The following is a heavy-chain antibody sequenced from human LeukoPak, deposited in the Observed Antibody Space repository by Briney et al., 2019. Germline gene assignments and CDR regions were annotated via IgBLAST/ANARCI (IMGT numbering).Heavy chain of an antibody. Sequence: GGSLRLSCAASGFTFSNYAMYWVRQAPGKGLEWVSGLSAGGDFIYYADSVKGRFTISRDNSKNTLYMDMNSLRAEDTAVYYCAKRGNTISFFDPWGQGTLVTVSS. D-gene: IGHD5-24*01. V-gene: IGHV3-23*01. CDR2: LSAGGDFI. CDR1: GFTFSNYA. CDR3: AKRGNTISFFDP. J-gene: IGHJ5*02.